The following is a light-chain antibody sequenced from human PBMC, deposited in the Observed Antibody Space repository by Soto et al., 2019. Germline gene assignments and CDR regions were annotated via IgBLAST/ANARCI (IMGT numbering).Light chain of an antibody. CDR3: SSYTSSNTLV. Sequence: QSALTQPASVSGSPGQSITISCTGTSSDVGGYNYVSWSQQHPGKAPKLVIYEVSNRPSGVSNRFSGSKSGNTASLTISGLQAEDEADYYCSSYTSSNTLVFGGGTKLTVL. J-gene: IGLJ2*01. CDR2: EVS. V-gene: IGLV2-14*01. CDR1: SSDVGGYNY.